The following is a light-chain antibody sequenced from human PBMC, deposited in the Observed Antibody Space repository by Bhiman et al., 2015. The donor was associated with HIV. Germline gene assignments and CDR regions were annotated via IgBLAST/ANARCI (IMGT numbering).Light chain of an antibody. V-gene: IGLV3-21*04. CDR3: QVWDTGSDQAI. J-gene: IGLJ2*01. CDR2: YDR. CDR1: NLGSKS. Sequence: SYVLTQPPSVSVAPGKTATITCGGDNLGSKSVHWYQQRPGQAPVLVIFYDRDRPSGIPERFSGSKTGDTATLTISRVEAGDEADYHCQVWDTGSDQAIFGGGTKLTVL.